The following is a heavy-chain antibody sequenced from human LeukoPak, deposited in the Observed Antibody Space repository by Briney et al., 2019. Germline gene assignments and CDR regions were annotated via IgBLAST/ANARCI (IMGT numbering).Heavy chain of an antibody. J-gene: IGHJ3*02. V-gene: IGHV3-15*05. Sequence: PGGSLRLSCVASGFTFSNAWMNWVRQAPGKGLEWVGRIKSKSDGGTTDYAAPVKGKFTISRDDSKNTLYLQMNSLRAEDTAVYYCARDYGLTYDAFDIWGQGTMVTVSS. CDR2: IKSKSDGGTT. D-gene: IGHD4-17*01. CDR3: ARDYGLTYDAFDI. CDR1: GFTFSNAW.